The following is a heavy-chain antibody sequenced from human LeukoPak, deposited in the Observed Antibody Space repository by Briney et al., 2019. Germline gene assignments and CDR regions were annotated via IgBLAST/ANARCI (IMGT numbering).Heavy chain of an antibody. CDR2: IYTSGST. D-gene: IGHD2-15*01. CDR1: GGSISSYY. Sequence: SETLSLTCTVSGGSISSYYWNWIRQPAGKGLEWIGRIYTSGSTNYNPSLKSRVTMSVDTSKNQFSLKLSSVTAADTAVYYCARDLLETDYYYYMDVWGKGTTVTVSS. V-gene: IGHV4-4*07. J-gene: IGHJ6*03. CDR3: ARDLLETDYYYYMDV.